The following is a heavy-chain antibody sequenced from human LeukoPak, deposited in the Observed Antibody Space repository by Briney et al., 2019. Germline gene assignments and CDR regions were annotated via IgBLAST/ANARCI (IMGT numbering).Heavy chain of an antibody. CDR3: ARDLGDDSHIVVINRDYLDS. V-gene: IGHV3-20*04. D-gene: IGHD3-22*01. J-gene: IGHJ4*02. Sequence: SGGSLRLSCAASGFTFSSYSMNWVRQAPGKGLEWVSGINWNGGSTGYADSVKGRFTISRDNAKNSLYLQMNSLRAEDTALYYCARDLGDDSHIVVINRDYLDSWGQGTQVTVSS. CDR2: INWNGGST. CDR1: GFTFSSYS.